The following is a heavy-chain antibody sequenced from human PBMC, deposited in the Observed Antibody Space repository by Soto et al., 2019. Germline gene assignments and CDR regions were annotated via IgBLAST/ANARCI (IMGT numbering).Heavy chain of an antibody. Sequence: EVQLLDSGGGLVQPGGSLRLSCAASGFTFSGYALTWFRQAPGKGLEWVSAISGGGDATFYADSVKGRFTISRDNSKNPLYLQMNTLRAEDTAVYYCARKVSGSTGRPDLWYFDLWGRGTLVTVSS. CDR3: ARKVSGSTGRPDLWYFDL. D-gene: IGHD3-10*01. CDR2: ISGGGDAT. V-gene: IGHV3-23*01. CDR1: GFTFSGYA. J-gene: IGHJ2*01.